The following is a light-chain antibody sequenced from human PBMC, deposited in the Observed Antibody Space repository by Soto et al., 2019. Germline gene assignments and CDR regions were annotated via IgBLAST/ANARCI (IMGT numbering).Light chain of an antibody. CDR1: SSDVGGYNY. V-gene: IGLV2-14*01. J-gene: IGLJ1*01. CDR2: HVS. CDR3: SSYTSTSTYV. Sequence: QSALTQPASVSGSPGQSITISCTGTSSDVGGYNYVSWYQQYPGKAPKLMIYHVSNRPSGVSNRFSGSKSSNSASLTISWLQPEDEADYYCSSYTSTSTYVFGTGTKVTVL.